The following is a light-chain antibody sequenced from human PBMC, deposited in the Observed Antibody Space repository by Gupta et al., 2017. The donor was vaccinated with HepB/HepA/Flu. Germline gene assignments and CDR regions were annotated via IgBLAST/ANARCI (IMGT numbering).Light chain of an antibody. CDR1: QNIFNW. CDR2: KAS. V-gene: IGKV1-5*03. Sequence: IQMTQSPSTLSASVGDRVTITCRASQNIFNWLAWYQQKPGEAPKLLIYKASTVQSGVPSRFSGSGSGTECTLTINSLQPDDFATYYCQHYNYYPWTFGQGTKVDIK. J-gene: IGKJ1*01. CDR3: QHYNYYPWT.